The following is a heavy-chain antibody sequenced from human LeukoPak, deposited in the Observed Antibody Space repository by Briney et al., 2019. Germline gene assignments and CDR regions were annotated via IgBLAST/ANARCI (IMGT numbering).Heavy chain of an antibody. J-gene: IGHJ4*02. Sequence: SETLSLTCAVSGGSISTYYWSWVRQPPGKGLEWIGYIYYSGSTNYNPSLNSRVTISVDPSKNQFSLKLNSVTTADTAVYYCARGGDFWSGYPDYYFDYWGQGTLVTVSS. CDR2: IYYSGST. CDR3: ARGGDFWSGYPDYYFDY. D-gene: IGHD3-3*01. CDR1: GGSISTYY. V-gene: IGHV4-59*01.